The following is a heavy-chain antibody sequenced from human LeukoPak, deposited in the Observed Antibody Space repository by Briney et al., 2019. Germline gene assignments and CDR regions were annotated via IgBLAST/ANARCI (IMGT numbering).Heavy chain of an antibody. CDR3: ARGFPDDFWRHHDWFDP. J-gene: IGHJ5*02. V-gene: IGHV4-31*03. CDR1: GGSISSGGYY. D-gene: IGHD3-3*01. CDR2: IYYSGST. Sequence: SETLSLTCTVSGGSISSGGYYWSWIRQHPGKGLEWIGYIYYSGSTYYNPSLKSRVTISVDTSKNQFSLKLSSVTAANTAVYYCARGFPDDFWRHHDWFDPWGQGTLVTVSS.